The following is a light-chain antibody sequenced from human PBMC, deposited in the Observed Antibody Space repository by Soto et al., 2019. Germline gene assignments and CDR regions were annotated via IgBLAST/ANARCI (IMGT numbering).Light chain of an antibody. CDR2: LEGSGSY. CDR3: ETWDTNSRL. J-gene: IGLJ2*01. CDR1: SGHSSYI. Sequence: QTVVTQPSSASASLGSSVKLTCTLSSGHSSYIIAWHQQQPGKAPRYLMKLEGSGSYNKGSGVPDRFSGSSSGADRYLTISNLQSEDEADYYCETWDTNSRLFGGGTKLTVL. V-gene: IGLV4-60*03.